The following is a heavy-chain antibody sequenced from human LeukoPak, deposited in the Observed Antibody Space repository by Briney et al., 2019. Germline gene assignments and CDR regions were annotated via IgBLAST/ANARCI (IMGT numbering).Heavy chain of an antibody. CDR1: GGSISSGGYY. J-gene: IGHJ5*02. D-gene: IGHD4-11*01. Sequence: SQTLSLTCTVSGGSISSGGYYWSWIRQHPGKGLECIGYIYYSGSTYYSPSLKSRVTISVDTSKNQFSLKLSSVTAADTAVYYCARGRVTQAYNWFDPWGQGTLVTVSS. V-gene: IGHV4-31*03. CDR3: ARGRVTQAYNWFDP. CDR2: IYYSGST.